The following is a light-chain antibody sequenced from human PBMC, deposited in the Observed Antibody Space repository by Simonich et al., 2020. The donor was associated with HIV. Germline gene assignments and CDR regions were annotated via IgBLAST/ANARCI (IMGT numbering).Light chain of an antibody. J-gene: IGKJ3*01. V-gene: IGKV4-1*01. Sequence: DIVMTQSPDSLAVSLGERATINCKSSQSVLYSSKNKNYLAWYQQKPGQPPQLLIYWASTRESGVPDRFSGSGSGTDFTLTISSLQAEDVAVYYCQQYFTTPPTFGPGTKVDIK. CDR1: QSVLYSSKNKNY. CDR3: QQYFTTPPT. CDR2: WAS.